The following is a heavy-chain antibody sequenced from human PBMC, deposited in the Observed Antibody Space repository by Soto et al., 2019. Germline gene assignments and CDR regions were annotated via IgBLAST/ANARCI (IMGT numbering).Heavy chain of an antibody. Sequence: ASVKVSCKTSGYSFTGYSVHWVRQAPGHGPEWMGWINPKSGGTKYAQKFQGRVAMTRNTSISSVSMDLRRLRFDDTAVYYCARGRNFLDLLDYWGQGTQVTVSS. D-gene: IGHD3-3*01. CDR2: INPKSGGT. CDR3: ARGRNFLDLLDY. CDR1: GYSFTGYS. V-gene: IGHV1-2*02. J-gene: IGHJ4*02.